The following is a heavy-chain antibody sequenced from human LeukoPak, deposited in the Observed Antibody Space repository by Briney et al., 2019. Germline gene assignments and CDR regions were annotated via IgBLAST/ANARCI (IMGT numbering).Heavy chain of an antibody. V-gene: IGHV3-7*01. CDR1: GFTFSTYS. CDR3: ARENSLVVLTALLDY. CDR2: IKQDGSER. D-gene: IGHD2-21*02. Sequence: QTGGSLRLSCVASGFTFSTYSFNWVRQAPGKGLEWVANIKQDGSERNYVDSVKGRFTISRDNAKNSLYLQMNSLRAEDTAVYYCARENSLVVLTALLDYWGQGTLVTVSS. J-gene: IGHJ4*02.